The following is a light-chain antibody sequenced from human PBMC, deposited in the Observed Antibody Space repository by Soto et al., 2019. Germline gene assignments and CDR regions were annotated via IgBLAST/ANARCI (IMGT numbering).Light chain of an antibody. CDR3: QQYGSSPAT. Sequence: IVLPQSPGTLSLSPGERATLSCRASQSVSSSYLAWYQQKPGQAPRLLIYGASSRATGIPDRFSGSGSGTDFTLTISRLEPEDFAVYYCQQYGSSPATFGQGTKVDI. CDR1: QSVSSSY. V-gene: IGKV3-20*01. J-gene: IGKJ1*01. CDR2: GAS.